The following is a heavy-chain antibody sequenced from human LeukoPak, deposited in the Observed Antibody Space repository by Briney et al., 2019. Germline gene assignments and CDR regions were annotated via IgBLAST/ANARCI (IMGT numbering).Heavy chain of an antibody. CDR1: GGSISSYY. D-gene: IGHD1-1*01. CDR2: IYTSGST. CDR3: ARDKRQASGRGLDY. Sequence: SETLSLTCTVSGGSISSYYGSWIRQPAGKGLEWIGRIYTSGSTNYNPSLKSRVSMSVDTSKNQFSLKLTSVTAADTAVYYCARDKRQASGRGLDYWGQGTLVTVSS. V-gene: IGHV4-4*07. J-gene: IGHJ4*02.